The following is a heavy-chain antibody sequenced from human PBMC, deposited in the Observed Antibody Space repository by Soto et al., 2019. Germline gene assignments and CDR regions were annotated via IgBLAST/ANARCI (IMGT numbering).Heavy chain of an antibody. Sequence: EVQLVESGGGLVQPGGSLRLSCAASGFTFSSYSMNWVRQAPGKGLEWVSSISSSSSYIYYADSVKGRFTISRDNAKNSLYLQMNSLRAEDTAVYDCARDLGPNWFDPWGQGTLVTVSS. CDR1: GFTFSSYS. J-gene: IGHJ5*02. CDR2: ISSSSSYI. V-gene: IGHV3-21*01. CDR3: ARDLGPNWFDP.